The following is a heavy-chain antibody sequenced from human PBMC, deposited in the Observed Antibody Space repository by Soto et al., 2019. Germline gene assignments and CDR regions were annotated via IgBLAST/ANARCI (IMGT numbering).Heavy chain of an antibody. CDR3: ARRGARQLVPFDY. CDR2: MYHSGGA. D-gene: IGHD6-13*01. CDR1: GGSISNGGYS. Sequence: SEPLSLTCVVSGGSISNGGYSWSWIRQPPGKGLEWIGYMYHSGGAYYNPSLKSRVTMSVDGSKNQFSLKLTSVTAADTAVYYCARRGARQLVPFDYWGQGTLVTVSS. J-gene: IGHJ4*02. V-gene: IGHV4-30-2*01.